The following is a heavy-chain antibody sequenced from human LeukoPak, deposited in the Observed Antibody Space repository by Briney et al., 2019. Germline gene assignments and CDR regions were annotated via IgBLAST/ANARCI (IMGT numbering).Heavy chain of an antibody. D-gene: IGHD1-14*01. CDR3: ARGGPPRKITDP. V-gene: IGHV4-59*01. Sequence: SETLSLTCIVSGGSISSYYWSWIRQPPGKGLEWIGYIYHGGSSNYNPSLKSRVTMSVDTSKNQFSLKLSSVTAADTALYYCARGGPPRKITDPWGQGTLVIVSS. CDR2: IYHGGSS. CDR1: GGSISSYY. J-gene: IGHJ5*02.